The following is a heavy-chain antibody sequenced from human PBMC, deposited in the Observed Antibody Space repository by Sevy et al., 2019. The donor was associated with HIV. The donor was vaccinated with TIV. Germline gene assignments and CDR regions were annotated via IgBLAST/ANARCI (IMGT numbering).Heavy chain of an antibody. J-gene: IGHJ4*02. Sequence: GGSLRLSCAASGFTFSVYWMTWVRQAPGKGLEWVATMKEDGSDKDYVDSVKGRFTISRDNAKNSLYLQMNSLRAEDTAFYYCVGEGVGGYSYSLDQWGLGTLVTVSS. D-gene: IGHD5-18*01. V-gene: IGHV3-7*01. CDR1: GFTFSVYW. CDR3: VGEGVGGYSYSLDQ. CDR2: MKEDGSDK.